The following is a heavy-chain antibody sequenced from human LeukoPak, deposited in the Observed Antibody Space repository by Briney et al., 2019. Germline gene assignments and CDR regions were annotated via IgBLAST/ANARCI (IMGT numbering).Heavy chain of an antibody. Sequence: SETLSLTCAVYGGSFSGYYWSWFRQPPGKGLEWIGEINHSGSTNYNPSLKSRVTISVDTSKNKFSLKLSCVPAADTAVYYCARAVRAIDPWGQGTPVPGSS. J-gene: IGHJ5*02. CDR1: GGSFSGYY. V-gene: IGHV4-34*01. D-gene: IGHD6-19*01. CDR2: INHSGST. CDR3: ARAVRAIDP.